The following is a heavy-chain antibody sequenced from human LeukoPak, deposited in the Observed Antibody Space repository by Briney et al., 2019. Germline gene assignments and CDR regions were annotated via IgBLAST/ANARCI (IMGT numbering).Heavy chain of an antibody. CDR2: ISSSGSTI. CDR3: AKDPGHGGVYDYYYMDV. V-gene: IGHV3-48*03. Sequence: GSLRLSCAASGFTFSSYEMNWVRQAPGKGLEWVSYISSSGSTIYYADSVKGRFTISRDNSKNTLYLQMNSLRAEDTAVYYCAKDPGHGGVYDYYYMDVWGKGTTVTISS. D-gene: IGHD2-8*01. CDR1: GFTFSSYE. J-gene: IGHJ6*03.